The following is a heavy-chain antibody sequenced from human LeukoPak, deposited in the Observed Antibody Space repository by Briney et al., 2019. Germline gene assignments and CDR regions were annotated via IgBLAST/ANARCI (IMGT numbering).Heavy chain of an antibody. CDR3: AREPLGAPYYFDY. J-gene: IGHJ4*02. Sequence: GGSLRLSCAASGFTFSSYSMNWVRQAPGKGLEWVSSISSSSSYIYYADSVKGRFTISRDNAKNSLYLQMNSLRAEDTAVYYCAREPLGAPYYFDYWGQGTLVTVSS. V-gene: IGHV3-21*01. CDR2: ISSSSSYI. CDR1: GFTFSSYS. D-gene: IGHD3-16*01.